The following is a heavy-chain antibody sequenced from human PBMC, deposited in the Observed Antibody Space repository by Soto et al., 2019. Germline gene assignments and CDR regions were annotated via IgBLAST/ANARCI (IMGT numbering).Heavy chain of an antibody. D-gene: IGHD2-15*01. J-gene: IGHJ6*04. CDR3: ARDEVHCSGGRCYGVLLVV. CDR1: GFTVTSKY. Sequence: DVQLVESGGGLVQPGGSLTLSCAGSGFTVTSKYMSWVRQAPGKGLEWVSLIQSGGSTFYADSVKGRFSISRDNSKNTVYLQMTSLRAADTAVYYCARDEVHCSGGRCYGVLLVVGGKGTTVTVSS. V-gene: IGHV3-66*01. CDR2: IQSGGST.